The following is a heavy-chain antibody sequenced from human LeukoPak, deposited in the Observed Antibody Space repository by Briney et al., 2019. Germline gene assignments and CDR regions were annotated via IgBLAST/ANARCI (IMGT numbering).Heavy chain of an antibody. D-gene: IGHD6-19*01. CDR2: IYSSGRS. J-gene: IGHJ5*02. Sequence: PSETLSLTCDVSGDSISSGGYSWSWVRQPPGKGLEWIGYIYSSGRSYYNPSLQSRVTISIDTSKNEFSLKVTSVTAADTAVYYCARPRTRLAWFDPWGQGTLVTVSS. CDR3: ARPRTRLAWFDP. V-gene: IGHV4-30-4*07. CDR1: GDSISSGGYS.